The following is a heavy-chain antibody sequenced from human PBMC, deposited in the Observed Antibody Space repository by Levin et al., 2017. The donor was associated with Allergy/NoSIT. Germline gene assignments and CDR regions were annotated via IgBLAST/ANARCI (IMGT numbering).Heavy chain of an antibody. CDR3: TTSRVLSMTAVTEFDY. CDR2: MKSRTDGGAR. CDR1: GFTFAKAW. D-gene: IGHD6-25*01. V-gene: IGHV3-15*01. J-gene: IGHJ4*02. Sequence: GESLKISCAASGFTFAKAWMNWVRQAPGRGLEWIGRMKSRTDGGARDHATPVKGRFTISRDDSKDMLFLQMNTLKTEDTAVYYCTTSRVLSMTAVTEFDYWGQGNLVTVSS.